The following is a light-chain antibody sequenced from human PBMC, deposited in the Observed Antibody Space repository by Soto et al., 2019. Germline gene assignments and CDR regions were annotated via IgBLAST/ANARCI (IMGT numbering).Light chain of an antibody. CDR3: QQYNNRPPLT. CDR2: GAS. V-gene: IGKV3-15*01. CDR1: QSVGSK. J-gene: IGKJ4*01. Sequence: EIVMTQSPATLSVSPGERATLSCRASQSVGSKLAWYQQKPGQAPRLLIYGASTRATGIPARFSGSGSGTEFTLTICSLQSEDFAVYYCQQYNNRPPLTFGGGTKVEIK.